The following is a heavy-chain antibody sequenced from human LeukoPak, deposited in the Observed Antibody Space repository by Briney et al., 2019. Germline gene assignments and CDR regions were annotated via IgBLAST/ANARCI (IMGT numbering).Heavy chain of an antibody. CDR3: ARDKYSYGWRPHLYYFDY. CDR2: INHRGST. D-gene: IGHD5-18*01. Sequence: SETLSLTCAVYGGSFSGYYWSWIRQPPGKGLEWIGEINHRGSTNYNPSLKSRVTISVDTSKNQFSLKLSSVTAADTAVYYCARDKYSYGWRPHLYYFDYWGQGTLVTVSS. J-gene: IGHJ4*02. CDR1: GGSFSGYY. V-gene: IGHV4-34*01.